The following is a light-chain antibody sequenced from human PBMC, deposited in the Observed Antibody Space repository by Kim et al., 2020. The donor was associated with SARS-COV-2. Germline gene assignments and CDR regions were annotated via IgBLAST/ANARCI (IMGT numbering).Light chain of an antibody. V-gene: IGKV3-15*01. CDR2: GAS. CDR3: QQYNNWPPT. CDR1: QGVSSN. Sequence: VCPGERATLSCRASQGVSSNLAWYQQKPGQAPRLLIYGASTRASGIPARFSGSGSGTEFTLTISSLQSEDFAVYYCQQYNNWPPTFGGGTKVDIK. J-gene: IGKJ4*01.